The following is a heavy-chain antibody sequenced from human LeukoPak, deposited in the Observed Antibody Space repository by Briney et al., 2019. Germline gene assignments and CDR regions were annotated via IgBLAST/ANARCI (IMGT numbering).Heavy chain of an antibody. J-gene: IGHJ3*02. CDR3: ARRGGAWGAFDI. Sequence: GGSLRLSCAASGFTFSIYSMNWVRRAPGKGLEWLSSISSDSSYIFYADSVKGRFTITRDNAKNSLYLQMNSLRAEDTAVYYCARRGGAWGAFDIWGQGTMVTVSS. D-gene: IGHD3-16*01. CDR1: GFTFSIYS. CDR2: ISSDSSYI. V-gene: IGHV3-21*01.